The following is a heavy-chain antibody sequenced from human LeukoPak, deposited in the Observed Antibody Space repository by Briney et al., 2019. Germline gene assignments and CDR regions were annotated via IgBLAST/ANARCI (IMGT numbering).Heavy chain of an antibody. D-gene: IGHD3-22*01. V-gene: IGHV1-69*13. CDR2: IIPIFGTA. CDR3: ARDLRSSDSSGYASYWYFDL. Sequence: GASVKVSCKASGYTFTSYGISWVRQAPGQGLEWMGGIIPIFGTANYAQKFQGRVTITADESTSTAYMELSSLRSEDTAVYYCARDLRSSDSSGYASYWYFDLWGRGTLVTVSS. CDR1: GYTFTSYG. J-gene: IGHJ2*01.